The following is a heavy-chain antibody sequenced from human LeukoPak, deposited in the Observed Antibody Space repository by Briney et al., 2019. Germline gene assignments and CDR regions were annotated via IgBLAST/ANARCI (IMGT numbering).Heavy chain of an antibody. CDR3: ASTVVVTTTTANYYSYDMDV. D-gene: IGHD2-21*02. V-gene: IGHV1-69*04. CDR1: GGPFSTFA. Sequence: GSSVRVSCKASGGPFSTFAINWVRRAPGQGLEWMGKIVPVVRITNYSQKFQGRVTITADKSTSTVYMELSSLRSVDTAIYYCASTVVVTTTTANYYSYDMDVWGQGTTVTVSS. CDR2: IVPVVRIT. J-gene: IGHJ6*02.